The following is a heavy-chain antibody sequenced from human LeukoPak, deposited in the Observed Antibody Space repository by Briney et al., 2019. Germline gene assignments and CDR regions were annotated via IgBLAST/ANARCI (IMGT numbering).Heavy chain of an antibody. CDR1: GFTVSNNY. J-gene: IGHJ3*02. CDR3: ARNQDYGVYNSVGAFDI. V-gene: IGHV3-66*01. CDR2: IFSDGRT. Sequence: GGSLRLSCAASGFTVSNNYLSWVRQAPGKGLEWVSVIFSDGRTDYADSVKGRFTISRDNSKNTLYLQMNSLRAEDTAVYYCARNQDYGVYNSVGAFDIWGQGTMVTVSS. D-gene: IGHD4-17*01.